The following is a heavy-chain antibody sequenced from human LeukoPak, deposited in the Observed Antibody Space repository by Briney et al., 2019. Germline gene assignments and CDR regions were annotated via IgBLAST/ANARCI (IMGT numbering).Heavy chain of an antibody. V-gene: IGHV3-23*01. CDR3: AKEMEWSERTFDF. CDR1: GFSFSGYA. CDR2: IRGSGVTT. D-gene: IGHD3-3*01. Sequence: GGSLRLSCVASGFSFSGYAMSWVRQTPGKGLEWVSAIRGSGVTTYYADSVRGRFTISRDNSKNTLYLQMNSLRAEDTAVYYCAKEMEWSERTFDFWGQGTLVTVSS. J-gene: IGHJ4*02.